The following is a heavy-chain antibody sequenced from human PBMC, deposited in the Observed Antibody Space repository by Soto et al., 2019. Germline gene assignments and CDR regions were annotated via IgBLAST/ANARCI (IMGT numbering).Heavy chain of an antibody. CDR2: IYHSGST. V-gene: IGHV4-30-2*01. CDR3: ATYIAAAPYYYYYYGMDV. CDR1: GGSISSGGYS. Sequence: SETLSLTCAVSGGSISSGGYSWSWIRKPPGKGLEWIGFIYHSGSTNFNPSLKSRVTISVDKSKNQFSLKLSSVTAADTAVYYCATYIAAAPYYYYYYGMDVWGQGTTVTVSS. J-gene: IGHJ6*02. D-gene: IGHD6-13*01.